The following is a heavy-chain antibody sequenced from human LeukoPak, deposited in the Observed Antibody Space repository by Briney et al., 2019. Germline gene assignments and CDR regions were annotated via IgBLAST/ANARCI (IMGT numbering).Heavy chain of an antibody. CDR2: ISTNGGST. Sequence: GGSLRLSCVASGFTFRNYAMHWVRQAPGKGLEYVSAISTNGGSTFYANSVKDRFTISRDNSKKTLYLQMGSLRAEDMAVYYCARGWNYVAYWGQGTLVTVSS. CDR1: GFTFRNYA. D-gene: IGHD6-19*01. CDR3: ARGWNYVAY. J-gene: IGHJ4*02. V-gene: IGHV3-64*01.